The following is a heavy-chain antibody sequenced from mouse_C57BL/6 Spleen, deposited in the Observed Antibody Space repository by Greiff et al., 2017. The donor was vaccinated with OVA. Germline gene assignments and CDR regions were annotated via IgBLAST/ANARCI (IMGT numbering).Heavy chain of an antibody. CDR3: ARGRTGTEYFDY. CDR2: ISSGSSTI. D-gene: IGHD4-1*01. V-gene: IGHV5-17*01. CDR1: GFTFSDYG. Sequence: EVKLMESGGGLVKPGGSLKLSCAASGFTFSDYGMHWVRQAPEKGLEWVAYISSGSSTIYYADTVKGRFTISRDNAKNTLFLQMTSLRSEDTAMYYCARGRTGTEYFDYWGQGTTLTVSS. J-gene: IGHJ2*01.